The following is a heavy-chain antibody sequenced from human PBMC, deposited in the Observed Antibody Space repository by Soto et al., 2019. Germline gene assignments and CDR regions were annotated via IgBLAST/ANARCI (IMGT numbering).Heavy chain of an antibody. CDR1: RGSISSGGYY. CDR3: ARGSWNYEDY. Sequence: PSATLSLPFTVYRGSISSGGYYCSSIRQHPGKGLEWIGYIYYSGSTNYNPSLKSRVTISVDTSKNQFSLKLSSVTAADTAVYYCARGSWNYEDYWGQGTLVTVSS. CDR2: IYYSGST. D-gene: IGHD1-7*01. J-gene: IGHJ4*02. V-gene: IGHV4-61*08.